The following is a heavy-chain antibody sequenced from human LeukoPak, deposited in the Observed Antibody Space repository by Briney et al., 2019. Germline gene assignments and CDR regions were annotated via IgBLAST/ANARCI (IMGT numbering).Heavy chain of an antibody. J-gene: IGHJ3*02. D-gene: IGHD6-13*01. CDR2: ISSSGSTI. Sequence: GGSLRLSCAGSGFTFRSYSMNWVRQAPGKGLEWVSYISSSGSTIYYADSVKGRFTISRDNAKNSLYLQMNSLRAEDTALYYCAKDIRVASAGTPGAFDIWGQGTMVTVSS. V-gene: IGHV3-48*01. CDR3: AKDIRVASAGTPGAFDI. CDR1: GFTFRSYS.